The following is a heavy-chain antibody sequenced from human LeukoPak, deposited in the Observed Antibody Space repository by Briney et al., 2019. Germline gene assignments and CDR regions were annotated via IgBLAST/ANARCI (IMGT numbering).Heavy chain of an antibody. D-gene: IGHD7-27*01. CDR1: GGTFSSYA. CDR2: IIPIFGTA. CDR3: ARGAGANWDFDY. Sequence: ASVKVSCKASGGTFSSYAISWVRQAPGQGLEWMGGIIPIFGTANYAQKFQGRVTITTGESTSTAYMVLSSLRSEDTAVYYCARGAGANWDFDYWGQGTLVTVSS. J-gene: IGHJ4*02. V-gene: IGHV1-69*05.